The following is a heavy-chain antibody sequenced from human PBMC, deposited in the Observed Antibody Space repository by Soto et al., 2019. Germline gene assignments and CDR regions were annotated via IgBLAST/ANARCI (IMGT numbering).Heavy chain of an antibody. Sequence: QVQLVQSGAEVKKPGASVKVSCKASGYTFTSYDINWVRQATGRGLEWMGWMNPNSGNTGYAQKFQGRVTMTRNTSISTAYMELSSLRSEDTAVYYCARSGIAARRYYYYGMDVWGQGPTVTVSS. CDR1: GYTFTSYD. V-gene: IGHV1-8*01. J-gene: IGHJ6*02. CDR3: ARSGIAARRYYYYGMDV. D-gene: IGHD6-13*01. CDR2: MNPNSGNT.